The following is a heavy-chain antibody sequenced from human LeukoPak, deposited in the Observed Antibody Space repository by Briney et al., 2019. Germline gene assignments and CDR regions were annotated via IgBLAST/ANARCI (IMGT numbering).Heavy chain of an antibody. CDR2: IYSDNT. Sequence: GGSLRLSCTVSGFTVSSNSMSWVRQAPGKGLEWVSFIYSDNTHYSDSVKGRFTISRDNSKNTLYLQMNSLRAEDTAIYYCAKKYSTGLDPWGQGTLVTVSS. D-gene: IGHD1-26*01. J-gene: IGHJ5*02. V-gene: IGHV3-53*01. CDR1: GFTVSSNS. CDR3: AKKYSTGLDP.